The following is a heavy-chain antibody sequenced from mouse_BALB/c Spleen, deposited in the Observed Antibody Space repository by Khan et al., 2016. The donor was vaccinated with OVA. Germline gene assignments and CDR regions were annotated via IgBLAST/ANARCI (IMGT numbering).Heavy chain of an antibody. Sequence: QVQLQQSGAELVRPGVSVKISCKGSGYTFTDYAMHWVKQSHAKSLEWIGVMRTYYGDADYNQKFKGKATMTADKYSRTAYMELARLTSEDSAIYYCARGSGNSRFAYWGQGTLVTVSA. V-gene: IGHV1S137*01. D-gene: IGHD1-3*01. CDR2: MRTYYGDA. CDR3: ARGSGNSRFAY. J-gene: IGHJ3*01. CDR1: GYTFTDYA.